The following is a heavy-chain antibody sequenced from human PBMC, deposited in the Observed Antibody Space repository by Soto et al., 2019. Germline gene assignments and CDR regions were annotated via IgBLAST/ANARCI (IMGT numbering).Heavy chain of an antibody. J-gene: IGHJ4*02. CDR2: ISGSGGST. Sequence: EVQLLESGGGLVQPGGSLRISCLASGFTFSSYPMTWVRQAPGKGLEWVSTISGSGGSTHYADSVKGRFTISRDNYKNSLYRQLNSLSAEDSAVYYCGKVALRSSTWAYYFDYWGQGTLVTVSS. D-gene: IGHD6-19*01. V-gene: IGHV3-23*01. CDR1: GFTFSSYP. CDR3: GKVALRSSTWAYYFDY.